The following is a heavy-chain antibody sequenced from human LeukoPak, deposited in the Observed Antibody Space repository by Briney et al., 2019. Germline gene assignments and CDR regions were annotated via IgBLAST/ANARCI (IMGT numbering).Heavy chain of an antibody. CDR2: INHSGST. CDR3: ARDADYDFWSGYLSGYFQH. D-gene: IGHD3-3*01. V-gene: IGHV4-39*07. CDR1: GGSISSGGYY. J-gene: IGHJ1*01. Sequence: PSETLSLTCTVSGGSISSGGYYWSWIRQPPGKGLEWIGEINHSGSTNYNPSLKSRVTISVDTSKNQFSLKLSSVTAADTAVYYCARDADYDFWSGYLSGYFQHWGQGALGTVSS.